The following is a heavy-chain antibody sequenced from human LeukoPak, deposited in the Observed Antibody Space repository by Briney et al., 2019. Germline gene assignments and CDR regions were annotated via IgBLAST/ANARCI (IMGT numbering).Heavy chain of an antibody. CDR3: AKVRHHYDSGSYYFDY. CDR2: ISYDGSTK. J-gene: IGHJ4*02. D-gene: IGHD3-22*01. CDR1: GFTFSSYA. Sequence: PGRSLRLSCAASGFTFSSYAIHWVRQAPGKGLEWVALISYDGSTKYSTDSVKGRFTISRDNSKNTLYLQMNSLRSEDTAVYYCAKVRHHYDSGSYYFDYWGQGTLVTVSS. V-gene: IGHV3-30*04.